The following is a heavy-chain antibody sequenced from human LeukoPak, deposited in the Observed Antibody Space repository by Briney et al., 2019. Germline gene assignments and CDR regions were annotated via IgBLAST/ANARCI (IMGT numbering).Heavy chain of an antibody. Sequence: GGSLTLTSSASGFSFNYIWLLWLRQAPGKGLEWVALIYSDSSRTTYADSVKGRFTISRDNAKNTVYLHMSSLRVEDTAVYFCTKDAGDASDYWGQGILVPVSS. V-gene: IGHV3-74*01. J-gene: IGHJ4*02. CDR2: IYSDSSRT. CDR1: GFSFNYIW. CDR3: TKDAGDASDY. D-gene: IGHD5-24*01.